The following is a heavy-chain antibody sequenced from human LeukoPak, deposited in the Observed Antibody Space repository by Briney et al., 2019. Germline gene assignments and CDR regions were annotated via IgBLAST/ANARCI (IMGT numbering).Heavy chain of an antibody. CDR3: ARDLPAAGAGYLDY. CDR1: GFTFSDYA. V-gene: IGHV3-30-3*01. J-gene: IGHJ4*02. Sequence: PGGSLRLSCAASGFTFSDYAMHWVRQAPGKGLEWVAVISYDGTNKYYADSVKGRFTISRDNSKNTLYLQMNSLRAEDTVVYYCARDLPAAGAGYLDYWGQGTLVTVSS. CDR2: ISYDGTNK. D-gene: IGHD6-13*01.